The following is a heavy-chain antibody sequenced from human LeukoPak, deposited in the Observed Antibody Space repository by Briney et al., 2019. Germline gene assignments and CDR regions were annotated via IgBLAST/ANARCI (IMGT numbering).Heavy chain of an antibody. CDR2: IYYSGST. Sequence: SETLSLTCTVSGGSISSYYWRWIRQPPGKGLEWIGYIYYSGSTNYNPSLKSRVTISVDTSKNQFSLKLSSVTAADTAVYYCARHSGYCSGGSCYGVHYWGQGTLVTVSS. V-gene: IGHV4-59*08. CDR1: GGSISSYY. J-gene: IGHJ4*02. D-gene: IGHD2-15*01. CDR3: ARHSGYCSGGSCYGVHY.